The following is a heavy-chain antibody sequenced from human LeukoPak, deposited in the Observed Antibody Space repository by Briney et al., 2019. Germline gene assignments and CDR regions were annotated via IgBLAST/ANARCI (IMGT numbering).Heavy chain of an antibody. J-gene: IGHJ4*02. CDR1: GFTFSSYG. CDR2: IWYDGSNK. Sequence: GGSLRLSCAASGFTFSSYGMHWVRQAPGKGLEWVAVIWYDGSNKYYADSVKGRFTISRDNSKNTLYLQMNSLRAEDMAVYYCARAPDYDSSGYFDYWGQGTLVTVSS. CDR3: ARAPDYDSSGYFDY. D-gene: IGHD3-22*01. V-gene: IGHV3-33*01.